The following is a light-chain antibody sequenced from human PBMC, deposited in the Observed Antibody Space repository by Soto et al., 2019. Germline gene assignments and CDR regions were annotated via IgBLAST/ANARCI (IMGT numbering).Light chain of an antibody. Sequence: DIQMTQSPSALSASVGDRVTITCRASQSISIWLAWYQQKPGKAPNLLIYRASTLQSGVPSRFSGSGSGTEFTLTISSLQPDDFATYYCQQYNSDSVTFGQGTKVDIK. CDR3: QQYNSDSVT. CDR2: RAS. V-gene: IGKV1-5*03. CDR1: QSISIW. J-gene: IGKJ1*01.